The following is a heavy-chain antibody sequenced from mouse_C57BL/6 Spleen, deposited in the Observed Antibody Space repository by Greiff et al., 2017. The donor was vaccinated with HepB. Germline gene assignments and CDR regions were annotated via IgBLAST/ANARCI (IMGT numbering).Heavy chain of an antibody. CDR2: IRNKANGYTT. Sequence: EVKLVESGGGLVQPGGSLSLSCAASGFTFTDYYMSWVRQPPGKALEWLGFIRNKANGYTTEYSASVKGRFTISRDNSQSILYLQMNALGAEDSATYYCARSGWAHYWGQGTSVTVSS. D-gene: IGHD3-1*01. J-gene: IGHJ4*01. V-gene: IGHV7-3*01. CDR3: ARSGWAHY. CDR1: GFTFTDYY.